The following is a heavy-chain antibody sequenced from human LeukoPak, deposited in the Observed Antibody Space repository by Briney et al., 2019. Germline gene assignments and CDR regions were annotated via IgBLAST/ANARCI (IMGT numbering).Heavy chain of an antibody. CDR1: GFTFSSYA. Sequence: GRSLRLSCAASGFTFSSYAMHWVRQAPGKGLEWVAVISYDGSNKYYADSVKGRFTISRDNSKNTLYLQMNSLRAEDTAVYYCAREDWDSYGRPDYWGQGTLVIVSS. D-gene: IGHD5-18*01. CDR3: AREDWDSYGRPDY. V-gene: IGHV3-30*04. J-gene: IGHJ4*02. CDR2: ISYDGSNK.